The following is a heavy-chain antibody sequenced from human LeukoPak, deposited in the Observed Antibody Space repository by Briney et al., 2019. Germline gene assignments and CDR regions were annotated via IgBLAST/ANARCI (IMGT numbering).Heavy chain of an antibody. D-gene: IGHD3-22*01. CDR2: ISSSSSYI. CDR1: GFTFSSYS. Sequence: PGGSLRLSCAASGFTFSSYSMNWVRQAPGKGREWLSSISSSSSYIYYADSVKGRFTISRDNAKNSLYLQMNSLRAEDTAVYYCARLYDSSGYYYYYYMDVWGKGTTVTVSS. CDR3: ARLYDSSGYYYYYYMDV. V-gene: IGHV3-21*01. J-gene: IGHJ6*03.